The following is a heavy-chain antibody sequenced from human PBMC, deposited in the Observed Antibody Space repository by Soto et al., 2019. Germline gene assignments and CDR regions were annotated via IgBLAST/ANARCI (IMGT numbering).Heavy chain of an antibody. J-gene: IGHJ4*02. Sequence: PGGSLRLSCAASGFTFSSYAMSWVRQAPGKGLEWVSAISGSGGSTYYADSVKGRFTISRDNSKNTLYLQMNSLRAEDTAVYYCAKSYDILTGYFTLAYWGQGTLVTVSS. CDR2: ISGSGGST. CDR3: AKSYDILTGYFTLAY. V-gene: IGHV3-23*01. D-gene: IGHD3-9*01. CDR1: GFTFSSYA.